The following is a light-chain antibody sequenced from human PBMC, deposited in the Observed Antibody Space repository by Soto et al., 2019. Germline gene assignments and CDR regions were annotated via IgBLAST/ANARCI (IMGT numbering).Light chain of an antibody. CDR2: LNSDGSH. CDR3: QTWGADMGV. J-gene: IGLJ3*02. Sequence: QLVLTQSPSASASLGASVKLTCTLSSGHSTYAIAWHQQQPDKGPRYLMILNSDGSHYKGDGIPDRFSGSSSGAERYLTISSLQSEDEADYYCQTWGADMGVFGGGTKVTVL. V-gene: IGLV4-69*01. CDR1: SGHSTYA.